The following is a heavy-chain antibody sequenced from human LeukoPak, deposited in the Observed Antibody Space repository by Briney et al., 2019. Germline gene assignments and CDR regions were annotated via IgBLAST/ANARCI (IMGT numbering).Heavy chain of an antibody. V-gene: IGHV4-38-2*02. Sequence: PSETLSLTCTVSGYSISSGYYWGWIRQPPGKGLEWIGSIYHSGSTYYNPSLKSRVTISVDTSKNQFSLKLSSVTAADTAVYYCAGGSGYYYFDYWGQGTLVTVSS. D-gene: IGHD3-22*01. CDR2: IYHSGST. CDR3: AGGSGYYYFDY. CDR1: GYSISSGYY. J-gene: IGHJ4*02.